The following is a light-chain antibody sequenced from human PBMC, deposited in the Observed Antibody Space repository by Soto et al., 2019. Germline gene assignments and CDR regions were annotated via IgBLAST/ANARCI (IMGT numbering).Light chain of an antibody. J-gene: IGLJ2*01. Sequence: NFMLTQPHSVSESPGKTVTISCTRSSGSIASNYVQWYQQRPGSAPTTVIYEDNQRPSGVPDRFSGSIDSSSNSASLTISGLKTEDEADYYCQSYDSSNVVFGGGTKLTVX. CDR2: EDN. V-gene: IGLV6-57*04. CDR3: QSYDSSNVV. CDR1: SGSIASNY.